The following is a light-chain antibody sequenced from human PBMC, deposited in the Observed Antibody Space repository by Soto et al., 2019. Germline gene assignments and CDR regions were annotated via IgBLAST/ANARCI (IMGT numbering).Light chain of an antibody. CDR3: QQRNGGPPVI. CDR2: GAF. Sequence: SVLTQSPATLSLTPGERATLSCRASPSVTNYLAWYQQRPGQAPRLLIFGAFNRATGIPARFSGSGSGTDFTLTISSLEPEDSAVYYCQQRNGGPPVIFGQGTRLEIK. CDR1: PSVTNY. J-gene: IGKJ5*01. V-gene: IGKV3-11*01.